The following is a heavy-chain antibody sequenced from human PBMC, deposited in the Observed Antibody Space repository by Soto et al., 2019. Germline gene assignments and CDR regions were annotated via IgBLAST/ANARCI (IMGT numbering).Heavy chain of an antibody. Sequence: VKVSCKASENTFSTYLVHWVRQVHGQGLEWMGWHNGYNGQTEYSQKFQGRVTITRDTSAKTAYLELRSLTSEDTAVYYCAGPHDRAGLGTWGQGTLVTVSS. D-gene: IGHD1-1*01. CDR1: ENTFSTYL. V-gene: IGHV1-3*01. CDR3: AGPHDRAGLGT. CDR2: HNGYNGQT. J-gene: IGHJ5*02.